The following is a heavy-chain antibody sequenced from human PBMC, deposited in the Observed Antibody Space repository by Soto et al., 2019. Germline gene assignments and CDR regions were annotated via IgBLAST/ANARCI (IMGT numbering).Heavy chain of an antibody. CDR1: GGSISSSSYY. CDR2: IYYSGST. J-gene: IGHJ4*01. CDR3: ARSPLRITIFGVVIAEINFDY. V-gene: IGHV4-39*01. Sequence: SETLSLTCTVSGGSISSSSYYWGWIRQPPGKGLEWIGSIYYSGSTYYNPSLKSRVTISVDTSKNQFSLKLSSVTAADTAVYYCARSPLRITIFGVVIAEINFDYW. D-gene: IGHD3-3*01.